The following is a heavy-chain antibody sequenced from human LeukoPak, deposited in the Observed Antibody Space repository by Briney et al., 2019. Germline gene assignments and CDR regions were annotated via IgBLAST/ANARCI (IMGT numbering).Heavy chain of an antibody. V-gene: IGHV1-69*05. CDR1: GGTFSSYA. J-gene: IGHJ4*02. Sequence: SVKVSCKASGGTFSSYAISWVRQAPGRGLEWMGRIIPIFGTANYAQKFQGRVTITTDESTSTAYMELSSLRSEDTAVYYCAGDPDQTYYYDRSGGWGQGTLVTVSS. CDR3: AGDPDQTYYYDRSGG. D-gene: IGHD3-22*01. CDR2: IIPIFGTA.